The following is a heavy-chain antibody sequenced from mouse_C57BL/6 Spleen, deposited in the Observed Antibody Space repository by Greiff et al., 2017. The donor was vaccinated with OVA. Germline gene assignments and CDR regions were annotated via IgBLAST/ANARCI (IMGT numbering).Heavy chain of an antibody. Sequence: QVQLKQSGPELVKPGASVKISCKASGYAFSSSWMNWVKQRPGRGLEWIGRIYPGDGDTNYNGKFKGKATLTADKSSSTAYMHLSSLTSEDSAVYFCARRGYYGSSSAMDYWGQGTSVTVSS. V-gene: IGHV1-82*01. CDR3: ARRGYYGSSSAMDY. D-gene: IGHD1-1*01. CDR1: GYAFSSSW. J-gene: IGHJ4*01. CDR2: IYPGDGDT.